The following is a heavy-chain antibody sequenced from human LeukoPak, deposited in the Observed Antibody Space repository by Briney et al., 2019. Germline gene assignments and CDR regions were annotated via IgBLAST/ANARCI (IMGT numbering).Heavy chain of an antibody. CDR2: IYYSGST. D-gene: IGHD3-3*01. CDR3: ARGATPSIFGVVTSYPDY. Sequence: SETLSLTCTVSGGSISSYYWSWIRQPPGKGLEWIGYIYYSGSTYYNPSLKSRVTISVDTSKNQFSLKLSSVTAADTAVYYCARGATPSIFGVVTSYPDYWGQGTLVTVSS. CDR1: GGSISSYY. J-gene: IGHJ4*02. V-gene: IGHV4-59*04.